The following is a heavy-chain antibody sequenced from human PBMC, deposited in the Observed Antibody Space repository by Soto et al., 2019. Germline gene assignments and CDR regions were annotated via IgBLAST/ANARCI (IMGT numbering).Heavy chain of an antibody. CDR2: MNPNSGNT. CDR3: ARTRDCISTSCSQYYYYYGMDV. V-gene: IGHV1-8*02. J-gene: IGHJ6*02. CDR1: GYTFTSYG. Sequence: ASVKVSCKASGYTFTSYGISWVRQAPGQGLEWMGWMNPNSGNTGYAQKFQGRVTMTRNTSISTAYMELSSLRSEDTAVYYCARTRDCISTSCSQYYYYYGMDVWGQGTTVTVSS. D-gene: IGHD2-2*01.